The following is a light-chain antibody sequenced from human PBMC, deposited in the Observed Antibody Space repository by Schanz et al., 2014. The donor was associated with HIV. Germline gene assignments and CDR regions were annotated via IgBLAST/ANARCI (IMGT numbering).Light chain of an antibody. CDR1: SSNIGINT. V-gene: IGLV1-44*01. Sequence: QSVLTQPPSASGTPGQRVTISCSGSSSNIGINTVNWYQHLPGTAPKLLIYGDNSRPSGVPDRFSGSKSGTSASLAITGLQAEDEADYYCQSYDSSLSGSGVFGGGTKLTVL. CDR2: GDN. CDR3: QSYDSSLSGSGV. J-gene: IGLJ2*01.